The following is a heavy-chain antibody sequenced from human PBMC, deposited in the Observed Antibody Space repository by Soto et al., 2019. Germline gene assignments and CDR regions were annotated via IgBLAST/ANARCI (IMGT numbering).Heavy chain of an antibody. CDR2: INPNSGGT. CDR1: GYTFTGYY. J-gene: IGHJ6*02. CDR3: SPDIDYGSGRRTPHYYYHYGMDV. V-gene: IGHV1-2*02. D-gene: IGHD3-10*01. Sequence: SVKVSCKASGYTFTGYYMHWVRQAPGQGLEWMGWINPNSGGTNYPQQFQGRVTLTRDTSISTAYMELSRLRSDDTAVYYCSPDIDYGSGRRTPHYYYHYGMDVWGQGTTVTVSS.